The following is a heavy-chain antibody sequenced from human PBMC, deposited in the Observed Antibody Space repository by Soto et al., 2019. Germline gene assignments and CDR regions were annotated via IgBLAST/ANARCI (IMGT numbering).Heavy chain of an antibody. CDR2: ISGSGGST. J-gene: IGHJ4*02. CDR1: GFLFITYG. Sequence: GGSMRLSCVVSGFLFITYGLSCVRPVPEKGPVWVSSISGSGGSTYYADSVKGRFTISRDNLRNTLYLQMTSLGAEDTALYYCAKGEGGWYLDSWGQGTLVSVSS. D-gene: IGHD6-19*01. V-gene: IGHV3-23*01. CDR3: AKGEGGWYLDS.